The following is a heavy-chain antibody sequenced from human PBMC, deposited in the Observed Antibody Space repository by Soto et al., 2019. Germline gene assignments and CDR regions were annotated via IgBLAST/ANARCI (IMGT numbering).Heavy chain of an antibody. J-gene: IGHJ6*02. CDR3: AREWELPNYYGMDV. CDR2: IYSGGSP. V-gene: IGHV3-53*01. D-gene: IGHD1-26*01. CDR1: GFTVSSNY. Sequence: EVQLVESGGGLIQPGGSLRLSCAASGFTVSSNYMSWVRQAPGKGLEWVSVIYSGGSPYYADSVKGRFTISRDNSKNTVHLQMNSLRAEDTAVYYCAREWELPNYYGMDVWGQGTTVTVSS.